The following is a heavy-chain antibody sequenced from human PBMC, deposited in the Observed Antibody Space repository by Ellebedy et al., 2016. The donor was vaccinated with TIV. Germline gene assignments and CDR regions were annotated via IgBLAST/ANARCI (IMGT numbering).Heavy chain of an antibody. CDR3: ARDALGYPDY. CDR2: IKQDGSEK. CDR1: GFTFSNCW. V-gene: IGHV3-7*01. J-gene: IGHJ4*02. D-gene: IGHD5-12*01. Sequence: GESLKISCAASGFTFSNCWMSWVRQAPGKRLEWVANIKQDGSEKNYVDSVKGRFIISRDNAKNSVYLQMNSLTDEDTAVYYCARDALGYPDYWGQGTLVTVSS.